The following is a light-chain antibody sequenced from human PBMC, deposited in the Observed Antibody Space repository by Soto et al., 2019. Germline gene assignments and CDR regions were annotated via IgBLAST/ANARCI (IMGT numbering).Light chain of an antibody. Sequence: DIVMTQSPDSLAVSLGERATINCKSSQSVLYSSNNKNYLAWYRQKPGQPPKLIIYWASIRESGVPDRISGIGAGTDFTLTISSLQAEDVAVYYCQQYYSTPPYTFGQGTKLEIK. CDR3: QQYYSTPPYT. CDR1: QSVLYSSNNKNY. J-gene: IGKJ2*01. CDR2: WAS. V-gene: IGKV4-1*01.